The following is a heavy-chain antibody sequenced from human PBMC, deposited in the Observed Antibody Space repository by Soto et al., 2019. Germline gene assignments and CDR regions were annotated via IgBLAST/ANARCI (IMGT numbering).Heavy chain of an antibody. CDR1: GFAFSFYS. D-gene: IGHD3-10*01. J-gene: IGHJ4*02. V-gene: IGHV3-23*01. CDR2: ISGNGGTT. CDR3: AKDRGGFTNGWEFFDS. Sequence: EVVLLESGGGLVQPGGSLRLSCEVSGFAFSFYSMSWVRQAPGKGLEWVASISGNGGTTYYAASGKGRFTFSRDNSKNTLYPQMNNLRGEDTAVYYCAKDRGGFTNGWEFFDSWGQGTLVTVSS.